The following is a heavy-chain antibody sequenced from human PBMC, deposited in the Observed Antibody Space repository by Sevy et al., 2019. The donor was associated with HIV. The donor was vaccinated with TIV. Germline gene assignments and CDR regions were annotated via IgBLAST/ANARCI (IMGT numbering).Heavy chain of an antibody. CDR1: GFTFSNYI. V-gene: IGHV3-7*03. Sequence: GGSLRLSCAASGFTFSNYIMNWVRQAPGKGLEWVANIKKDGSEKYYVDSVKGRFTISRDNAKNSLYLQMDSLRAEDTAVYYCARDCSSANCLWGMDVWGQGTTVTVSS. CDR3: ARDCSSANCLWGMDV. J-gene: IGHJ6*02. CDR2: IKKDGSEK. D-gene: IGHD2-2*01.